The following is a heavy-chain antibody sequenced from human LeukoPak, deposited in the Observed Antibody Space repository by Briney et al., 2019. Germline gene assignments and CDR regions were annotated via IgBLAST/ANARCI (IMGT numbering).Heavy chain of an antibody. D-gene: IGHD6-13*01. CDR2: TIPIFGTA. Sequence: SVKVSCKASGGTFTSYAISWVRQAPGQGLEWMGGTIPIFGTANYAQKFRGRVTITADKSTRTAYMELSSLRSEDTAVYYCARGRQHAPFDYWGQGTLVTVSS. CDR1: GGTFTSYA. V-gene: IGHV1-69*06. CDR3: ARGRQHAPFDY. J-gene: IGHJ4*02.